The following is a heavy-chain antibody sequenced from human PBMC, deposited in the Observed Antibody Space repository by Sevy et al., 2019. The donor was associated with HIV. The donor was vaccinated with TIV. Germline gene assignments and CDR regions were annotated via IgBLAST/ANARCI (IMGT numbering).Heavy chain of an antibody. D-gene: IGHD5-12*01. CDR2: VKRKTAGGTT. CDR1: GFTFSNAW. J-gene: IGHJ4*02. Sequence: GGSLRLSCAASGFTFSNAWMSWVRQAPGKGLEWVGRVKRKTAGGTTDYPAPGKGRFIISRDDSNNTLYLQMNSLKAEETAVYYCATGAQFSGSVFDYWGQGTLVTVSS. CDR3: ATGAQFSGSVFDY. V-gene: IGHV3-15*01.